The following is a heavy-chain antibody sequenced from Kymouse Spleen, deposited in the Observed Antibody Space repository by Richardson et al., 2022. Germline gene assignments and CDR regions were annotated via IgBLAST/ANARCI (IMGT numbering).Heavy chain of an antibody. CDR1: GFTFSSYG. CDR3: AREREPYCSSTSCYNYYYGMDV. J-gene: IGHJ6*02. D-gene: IGHD2-2*02. CDR2: IWYDGSNK. V-gene: IGHV3-33*01. Sequence: QVQLVESGGGVVQPGRSLRLSCAASGFTFSSYGMHWVRQAPGKGLEWVAVIWYDGSNKYYADSVKGRFTISRDNSKNTLYLQMNSLRAEDTAVYYCAREREPYCSSTSCYNYYYGMDVWGQGTTVTVSS.